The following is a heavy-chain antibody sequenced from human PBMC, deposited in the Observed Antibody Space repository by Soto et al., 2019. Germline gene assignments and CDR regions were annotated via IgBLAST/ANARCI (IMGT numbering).Heavy chain of an antibody. CDR3: ARDSKITTVTTSIYYYYGMDV. V-gene: IGHV4-59*01. J-gene: IGHJ6*02. CDR2: IYYSGST. CDR1: GGSISSYY. Sequence: PSETLSLTCTVSGGSISSYYWSWIRQPPGKGLEWIGYIYYSGSTNYNPSLKSRVTISVDTSKNQFSLKLSSVTAADTAVYYCARDSKITTVTTSIYYYYGMDVWGQGTTVTVSS. D-gene: IGHD4-17*01.